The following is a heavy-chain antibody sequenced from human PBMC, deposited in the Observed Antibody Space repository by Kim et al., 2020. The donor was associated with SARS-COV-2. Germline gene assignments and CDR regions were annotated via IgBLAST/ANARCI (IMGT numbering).Heavy chain of an antibody. CDR2: IYTSGTT. Sequence: SETLSLTCTVSGASINTGTYYWSWIRQPAGKALEWIGRIYTSGTTNYNPSLESRVTISVDTFKNQFSLTLSSVTAADTAFYYCAGTVRSDYGPFDYWGQGILVTVSS. D-gene: IGHD4-17*01. CDR1: GASINTGTYY. V-gene: IGHV4-61*02. J-gene: IGHJ4*02. CDR3: AGTVRSDYGPFDY.